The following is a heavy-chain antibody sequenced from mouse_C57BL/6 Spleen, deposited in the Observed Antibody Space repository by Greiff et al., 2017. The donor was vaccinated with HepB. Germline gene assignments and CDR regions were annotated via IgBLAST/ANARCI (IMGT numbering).Heavy chain of an antibody. CDR2: IYPGDGDT. J-gene: IGHJ2*01. D-gene: IGHD2-4*01. CDR3: AKEGFYDYDGDFDY. Sequence: QVQLQQSGPELVKPGASVKISCKASGYAFSSSWMNWVKQRPGKGLEWIGRIYPGDGDTKYNGKFKGKTTLTADKSSSTAYMQLSSLTSEDSAVYFCAKEGFYDYDGDFDYWGQVTTLTVSS. CDR1: GYAFSSSW. V-gene: IGHV1-82*01.